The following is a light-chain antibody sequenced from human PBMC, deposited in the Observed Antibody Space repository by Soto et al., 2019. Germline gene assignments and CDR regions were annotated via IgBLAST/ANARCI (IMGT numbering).Light chain of an antibody. CDR1: QTIGGW. CDR2: DAS. V-gene: IGKV1-5*01. J-gene: IGKJ4*01. CDR3: QQYNSYSLT. Sequence: DIQMTQSPSTLSASVGDRVTITCRASQTIGGWLAWYQQKPGKAPKVLIYDASSLESGVPSRFSGSGSGTELTLTISSLQPDDFATYFCQQYNSYSLTFGGGTKVEIK.